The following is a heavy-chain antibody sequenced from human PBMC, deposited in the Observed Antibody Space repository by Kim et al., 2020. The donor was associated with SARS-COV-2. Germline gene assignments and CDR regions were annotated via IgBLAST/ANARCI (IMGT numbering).Heavy chain of an antibody. CDR3: AREQTAGVYNY. Sequence: ASVKVSCKASGYIFSTYHMHWVRQAPGQGLEWMGIINPVGGKTYYAEKFQGRFTVTTDTSASTVYMELSSLKSEDTAIYYCAREQTAGVYNYWGQGTLVTVSS. CDR2: INPVGGKT. V-gene: IGHV1-46*01. D-gene: IGHD3-10*01. J-gene: IGHJ4*02. CDR1: GYIFSTYH.